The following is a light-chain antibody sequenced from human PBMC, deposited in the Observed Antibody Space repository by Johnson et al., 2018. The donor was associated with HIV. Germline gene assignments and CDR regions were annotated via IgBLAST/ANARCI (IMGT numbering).Light chain of an antibody. CDR3: GVWDASLSPHYV. J-gene: IGLJ1*01. V-gene: IGLV1-51*02. CDR1: SSNIENYF. CDR2: EDN. Sequence: VLTQPPSLSAAPGQRVSISCSGNSSNIENYFVSWYQQLPGAAPRLLIYEDNKRPSGIPDRFSGSKSGASATLGITGLQTGDEADYYCGVWDASLSPHYVFGTGTTVIVL.